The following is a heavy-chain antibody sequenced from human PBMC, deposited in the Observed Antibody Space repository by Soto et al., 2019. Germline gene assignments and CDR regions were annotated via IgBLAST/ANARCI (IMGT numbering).Heavy chain of an antibody. Sequence: SETLSLTCTFSGGSISSYYWSWIRQPPGKGLEWIGYVYYSGSTNYNPSLKSRVTISVATSKNQFSLKLSSVTAADTAVYYCAREVTMVRGVKDYYGMDVWGQGTTVTVSS. CDR3: AREVTMVRGVKDYYGMDV. V-gene: IGHV4-59*01. CDR1: GGSISSYY. J-gene: IGHJ6*02. D-gene: IGHD3-10*01. CDR2: VYYSGST.